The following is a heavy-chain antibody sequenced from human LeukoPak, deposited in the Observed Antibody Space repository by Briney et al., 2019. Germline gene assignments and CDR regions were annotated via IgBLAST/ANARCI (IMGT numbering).Heavy chain of an antibody. D-gene: IGHD3-10*01. Sequence: GGSLRLSCAASGFTFSSYSMNWVRQAPGKGLEWVSGISWNGGSIGYGDSVKGRFTISRDNAKNSLYLQMNSLRVEDTALYYCARGSSGTYYITIDFWGQGTLVTVSS. CDR1: GFTFSSYS. V-gene: IGHV3-20*04. CDR2: ISWNGGSI. J-gene: IGHJ4*02. CDR3: ARGSSGTYYITIDF.